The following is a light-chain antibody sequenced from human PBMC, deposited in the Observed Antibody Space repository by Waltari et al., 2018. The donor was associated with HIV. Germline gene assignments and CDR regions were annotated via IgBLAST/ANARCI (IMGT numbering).Light chain of an antibody. CDR1: TSDIGAGYG. V-gene: IGLV1-40*01. Sequence: QSVLTQPPSVSGAPGQRVTISCTGSTSDIGAGYGVHWYQQLPGTAPKRLIYGNSNRPSGVPDRFSGSKSGTSASLAITGLQAEDEADYYCQSYDSSLSGHVVFGGGTKLTV. CDR3: QSYDSSLSGHVV. CDR2: GNS. J-gene: IGLJ2*01.